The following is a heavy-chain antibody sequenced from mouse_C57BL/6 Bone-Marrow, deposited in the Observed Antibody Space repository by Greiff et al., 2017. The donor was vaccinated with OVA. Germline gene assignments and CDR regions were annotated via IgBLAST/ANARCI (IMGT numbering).Heavy chain of an antibody. Sequence: EVKVVESGAELVRPGASVKLSCTASGFNIKDDYMHWVKQRPEQGLEWIGWIDPENGDTEYASKFQGKATITADTSSNTAYLQLSSLTSEDTAVYYCTTTYYSDYWGQGTTLTVSS. J-gene: IGHJ2*01. CDR2: IDPENGDT. V-gene: IGHV14-4*01. CDR1: GFNIKDDY. D-gene: IGHD2-12*01. CDR3: TTTYYSDY.